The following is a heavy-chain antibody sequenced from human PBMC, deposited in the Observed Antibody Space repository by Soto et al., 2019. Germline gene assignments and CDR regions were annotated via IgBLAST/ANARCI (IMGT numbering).Heavy chain of an antibody. CDR2: IRSKAYGGTT. CDR3: TRVGTGTTWDFDY. J-gene: IGHJ4*02. V-gene: IGHV3-49*04. CDR1: GFTFGDYA. D-gene: IGHD1-1*01. Sequence: GGSLRLSCTASGFTFGDYAMSWVSQAPGKGLEWVGLIRSKAYGGTTENAASVKGRFTISRDESKSIAYLKMNRRKTEETAVCYCTRVGTGTTWDFDYWGQGALVPVSS.